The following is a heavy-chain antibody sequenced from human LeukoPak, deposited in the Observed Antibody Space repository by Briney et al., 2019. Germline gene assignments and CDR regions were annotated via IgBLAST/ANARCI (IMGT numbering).Heavy chain of an antibody. CDR2: INTDGCGT. J-gene: IGHJ4*02. V-gene: IGHV3-74*01. D-gene: IGHD3-22*01. Sequence: GGSLRLSCAASGFTFSASWMHWVRQVPGKGPVWVSCINTDGCGTRYADSVKGRFTISRDNAQNTLYLHLNTLRAEDTSVYYCASPEHHDSSDMAMGYWGQGALVTVSS. CDR1: GFTFSASW. CDR3: ASPEHHDSSDMAMGY.